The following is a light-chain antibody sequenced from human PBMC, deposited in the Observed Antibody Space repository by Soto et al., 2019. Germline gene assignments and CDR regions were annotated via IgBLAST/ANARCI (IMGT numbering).Light chain of an antibody. CDR1: SSEVGSYNY. V-gene: IGLV2-8*01. CDR2: EVS. J-gene: IGLJ1*01. Sequence: QSVLTQPPSASGSPGQSVTISCTGTSSEVGSYNYVSWYQQHPGKAPKLMIYEVSKRPSGVPYRFSGSKSGNTASLTVSWLQSEDESDYYCSSYAGSNIYFFGIGTKVTVL. CDR3: SSYAGSNIYF.